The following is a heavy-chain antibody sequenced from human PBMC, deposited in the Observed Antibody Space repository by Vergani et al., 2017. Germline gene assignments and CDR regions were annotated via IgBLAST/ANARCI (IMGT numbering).Heavy chain of an antibody. D-gene: IGHD3-3*01. CDR2: IYYSGST. CDR1: GGSISSYY. J-gene: IGHJ6*03. Sequence: QVQLQESGPGLVKPSETLSLTCTVSGGSISSYYWSWIRQPPGKGLEWIGYIYYSGSTNYNPSLKSRVTISVDTSKNQFSLKLSSVTAADTAVYYCARRSEEYDFWSGSAGYYYYMDVWGKGTTVTVSS. CDR3: ARRSEEYDFWSGSAGYYYYMDV. V-gene: IGHV4-59*01.